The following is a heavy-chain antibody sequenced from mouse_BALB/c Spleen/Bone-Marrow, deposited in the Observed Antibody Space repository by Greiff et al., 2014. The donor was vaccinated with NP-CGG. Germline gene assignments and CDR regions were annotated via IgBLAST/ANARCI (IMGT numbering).Heavy chain of an antibody. J-gene: IGHJ3*01. CDR3: ARGIYYYGSSCAY. CDR1: GFTFSSYT. V-gene: IGHV5-12-2*01. D-gene: IGHD1-1*01. Sequence: SGGGLVQPGGSLKLSCAASGFTFSSYTMSWVRQTPEKRLEWVAYISNGGGSTYYPDTVKGRFTISRDNAKNTLYLQMSSLKSEDTAMYYCARGIYYYGSSCAYWGQGTLVTVSA. CDR2: ISNGGGST.